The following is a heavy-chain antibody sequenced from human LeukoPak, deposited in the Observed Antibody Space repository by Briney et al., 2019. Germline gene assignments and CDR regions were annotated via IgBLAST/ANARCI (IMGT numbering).Heavy chain of an antibody. V-gene: IGHV3-48*03. D-gene: IGHD4-11*01. Sequence: GGSLRLSCAASGFTFSSYEMNWVRQAPGKGLEWVSYISSSGSTIYYADSVKGRFTISRDNAKNSLYLQMNSLRAEDTAVYYCARAHPGDYSDFQFDYWGQGTLVTVSS. CDR3: ARAHPGDYSDFQFDY. CDR1: GFTFSSYE. J-gene: IGHJ4*02. CDR2: ISSSGSTI.